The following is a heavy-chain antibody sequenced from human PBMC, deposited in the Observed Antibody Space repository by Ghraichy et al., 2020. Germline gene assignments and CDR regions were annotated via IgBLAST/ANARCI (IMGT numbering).Heavy chain of an antibody. V-gene: IGHV3-23*01. CDR1: GFTFSSYA. D-gene: IGHD3-22*01. CDR3: AKAMVPDYYDSSGPYSNGSFDM. Sequence: GGSLRLSCAASGFTFSSYAMSWVRQAPGKGLEWVSVISGSGGRTYYADSVKGRFTISRDNSMNTLYLEMNSLRAEDAAVHYCAKAMVPDYYDSSGPYSNGSFDMWGQGNLVTVSS. CDR2: ISGSGGRT. J-gene: IGHJ3*02.